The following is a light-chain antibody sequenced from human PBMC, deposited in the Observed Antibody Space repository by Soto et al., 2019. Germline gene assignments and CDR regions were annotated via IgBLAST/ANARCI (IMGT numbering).Light chain of an antibody. CDR3: ATWDSSLNAWV. J-gene: IGLJ3*02. CDR2: DNN. CDR1: SSNIGENY. Sequence: QSVLTQPPSVSAAPEQKVTISCSGSSSNIGENYVSWYQQLPGTAPKLLIYDNNQRPSGIPDRFSVSKSATSATLGISGLQTGDEADYYGATWDSSLNAWVFGGGTKVTVL. V-gene: IGLV1-51*01.